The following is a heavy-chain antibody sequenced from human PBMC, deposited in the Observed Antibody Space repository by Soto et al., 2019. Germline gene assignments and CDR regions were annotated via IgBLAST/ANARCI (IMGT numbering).Heavy chain of an antibody. V-gene: IGHV3-73*02. Sequence: EMQPVESGGGLVQPGGSLKLSCAVSGSTFSVSTIRWVRQASGKGLEWVGHLKSNANNYATAYAESVKGRFTISRDDSKNMAYLQMNSLKTEDTAVYYCLSGWPKYFDYWGQGTLVTVSS. CDR3: LSGWPKYFDY. J-gene: IGHJ4*02. CDR1: GSTFSVST. CDR2: LKSNANNYAT. D-gene: IGHD6-19*01.